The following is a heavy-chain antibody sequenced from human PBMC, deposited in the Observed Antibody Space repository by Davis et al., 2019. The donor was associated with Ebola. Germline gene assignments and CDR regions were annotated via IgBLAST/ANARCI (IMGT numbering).Heavy chain of an antibody. Sequence: HSQTLSLTCAISGDSVSRYSTAWNWIRQSPSRGLEWLGRTYYRSQWYFNYAVSMDGRITVIPDTSKNHFPLLLTSVTPDDTALYFCARDPPGDQSYDVWGQGTMVTVSS. D-gene: IGHD2-21*01. V-gene: IGHV6-1*01. CDR3: ARDPPGDQSYDV. CDR1: GDSVSRYSTA. J-gene: IGHJ3*01. CDR2: TYYRSQWYF.